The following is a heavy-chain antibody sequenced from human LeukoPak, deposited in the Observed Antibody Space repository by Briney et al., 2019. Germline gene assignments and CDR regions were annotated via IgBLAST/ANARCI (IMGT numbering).Heavy chain of an antibody. CDR1: GGTFSSYA. V-gene: IGHV1-69*06. CDR3: ARVGGPRGDLAAAGR. Sequence: SVKVSCKASGGTFSSYAISWVRQAPGQGLEWMGGIIPIFGTANYAQKFQGRVTITADKSTSTAYMELSSLRSEDTAVYYCARVGGPRGDLAAAGRWGQGTLVTVSS. J-gene: IGHJ4*02. D-gene: IGHD6-13*01. CDR2: IIPIFGTA.